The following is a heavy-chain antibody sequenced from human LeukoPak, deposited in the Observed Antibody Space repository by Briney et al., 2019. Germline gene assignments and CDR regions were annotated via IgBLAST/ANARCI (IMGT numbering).Heavy chain of an antibody. V-gene: IGHV1-2*02. Sequence: ASVKVSCKASGYTFTCYYMHWVRQAPGRGLEWMGWINPNSGGTNYAQKFQGRVTMTRDTSISTAYMELSRLRSDDTAVYYCAKFITGTTGFDPWGQGTLVTVSS. CDR1: GYTFTCYY. D-gene: IGHD1-20*01. CDR3: AKFITGTTGFDP. J-gene: IGHJ5*02. CDR2: INPNSGGT.